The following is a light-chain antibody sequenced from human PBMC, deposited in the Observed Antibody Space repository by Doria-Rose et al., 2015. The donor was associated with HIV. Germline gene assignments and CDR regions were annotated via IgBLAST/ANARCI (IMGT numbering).Light chain of an antibody. Sequence: GDRVTITCRASQGISDSLAWYQQKPGKAPKLLLYAASRLDSGVPSRFSGSGSGTVYTPTISCLQPEDFATYYCQHYYNTPATFGGGTKVDIK. CDR2: AAS. CDR1: QGISDS. V-gene: IGKV1-NL1*01. J-gene: IGKJ4*01. CDR3: QHYYNTPAT.